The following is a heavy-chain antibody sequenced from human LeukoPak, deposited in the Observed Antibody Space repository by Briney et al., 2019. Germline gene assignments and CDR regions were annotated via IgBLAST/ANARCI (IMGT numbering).Heavy chain of an antibody. V-gene: IGHV3-23*01. J-gene: IGHJ4*02. Sequence: GGSLRLSCAASGFTFSSYAMSWVRQAPGKGLEWVSAISGSGGSTYYADSVKGRFTISRDNSKNTLYLQMNSLRAEDTTVYYCARDFSYSPNALDYWGQGTLVTVSS. CDR3: ARDFSYSPNALDY. D-gene: IGHD5-18*01. CDR2: ISGSGGST. CDR1: GFTFSSYA.